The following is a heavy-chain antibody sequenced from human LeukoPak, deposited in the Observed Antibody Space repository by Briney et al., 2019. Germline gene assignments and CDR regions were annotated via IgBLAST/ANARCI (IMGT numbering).Heavy chain of an antibody. Sequence: SCKASGGTFSSYAISWVRQAPGKGLEWVANIKQDGSEKYYVDSLKGRFTISRDNAKNSLYLQMNSLRAEDSAVYYCARIDRRGSGSYYVDCWGQGTLVTVSS. CDR1: GGTFSSYA. CDR2: IKQDGSEK. D-gene: IGHD3-10*01. V-gene: IGHV3-7*01. J-gene: IGHJ4*02. CDR3: ARIDRRGSGSYYVDC.